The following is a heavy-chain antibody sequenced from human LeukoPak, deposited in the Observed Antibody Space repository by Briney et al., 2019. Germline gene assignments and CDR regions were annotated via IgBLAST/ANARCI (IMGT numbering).Heavy chain of an antibody. CDR3: ARVWGTAVDY. Sequence: SENLSLTCTVSGGSISSGDYYWSWIRQPPGKGLEWIGYIYYSGSTYYNPSLKSRVTISVDTSKNQFSLKLSSVTAADTAVYYCARVWGTAVDYWGQGTLVTVSS. V-gene: IGHV4-30-4*08. J-gene: IGHJ4*02. CDR1: GGSISSGDYY. D-gene: IGHD1-1*01. CDR2: IYYSGST.